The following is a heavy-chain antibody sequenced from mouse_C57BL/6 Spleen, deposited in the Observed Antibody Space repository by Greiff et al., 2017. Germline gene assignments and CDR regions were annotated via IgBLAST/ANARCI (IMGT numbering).Heavy chain of an antibody. D-gene: IGHD3-2*02. CDR1: GYTFTDYE. CDR3: VRQDVRLRFDALYD. Sequence: QVQLKQSGAELVRPGASVTLSCKASGYTFTDYEMHWVKQTPVHGLEWIGAIDPETGGTAYNQKFKGKAILTAAKSSSTAYMQLRSLTSEDSAVYYCVRQDVRLRFDALYDGGQGTSVTVSS. CDR2: IDPETGGT. J-gene: IGHJ4*01. V-gene: IGHV1-15*01.